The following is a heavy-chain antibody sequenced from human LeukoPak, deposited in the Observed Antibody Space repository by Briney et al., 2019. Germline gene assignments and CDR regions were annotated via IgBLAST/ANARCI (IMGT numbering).Heavy chain of an antibody. D-gene: IGHD3-16*02. Sequence: GGSLRLSCAASGFTFSNAWMNWVRQAPGKGLEWVGRIKSKTDGGTADYVAPVKGRFTISRDDSKTTLYLQMNDLKTEDTAVYYCTTVMITFGGVIPNYWGQGTLVTVSS. CDR2: IKSKTDGGTA. V-gene: IGHV3-15*01. J-gene: IGHJ4*02. CDR3: TTVMITFGGVIPNY. CDR1: GFTFSNAW.